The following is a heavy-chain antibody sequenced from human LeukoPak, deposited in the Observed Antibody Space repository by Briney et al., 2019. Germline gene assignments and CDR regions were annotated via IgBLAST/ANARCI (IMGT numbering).Heavy chain of an antibody. D-gene: IGHD1/OR15-1a*01. CDR3: ARVAGNTSFGNYWFDS. CDR1: GYTFTGYY. J-gene: IGHJ5*01. CDR2: INPNSGAT. Sequence: GASVKVSCKASGYTFTGYYICWVRQAPGQGLEWMGWINPNSGATNHAQNFQGRVAMTRDASISTAYMELSSLRSDDTAVYYCARVAGNTSFGNYWFDSWGRGTLVTVSS. V-gene: IGHV1-2*02.